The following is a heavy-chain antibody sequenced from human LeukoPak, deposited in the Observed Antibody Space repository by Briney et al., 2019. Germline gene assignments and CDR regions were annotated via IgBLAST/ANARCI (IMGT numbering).Heavy chain of an antibody. V-gene: IGHV3-11*01. CDR3: ARESYCSSTSCYGGDY. CDR1: GFTFSDYY. CDR2: ISSSSSTI. Sequence: PGGSLRLSCAASGFTFSDYYMSWIRRAPGKGLEWVSYISSSSSTIYYADSVKGRFTISRDNAKNSLYLQMNSLRAEDTAVYYCARESYCSSTSCYGGDYWGQGTLVTVSS. D-gene: IGHD2-2*01. J-gene: IGHJ4*02.